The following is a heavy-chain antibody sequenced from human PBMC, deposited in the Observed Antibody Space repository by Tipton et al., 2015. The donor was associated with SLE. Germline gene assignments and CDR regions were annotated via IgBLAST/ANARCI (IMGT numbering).Heavy chain of an antibody. D-gene: IGHD3-3*01. Sequence: SLRLSCAASGFTFSSYSMNWVRQAPGKGLEWVSYISSSSSTIYYADSVKGRFTISRDNAKNSLYLQMNSLRAEDTAVYYCARDYRGVNYDFWSGYPYYFDYWGPGTLVTFSS. J-gene: IGHJ4*02. CDR2: ISSSSSTI. V-gene: IGHV3-48*01. CDR1: GFTFSSYS. CDR3: ARDYRGVNYDFWSGYPYYFDY.